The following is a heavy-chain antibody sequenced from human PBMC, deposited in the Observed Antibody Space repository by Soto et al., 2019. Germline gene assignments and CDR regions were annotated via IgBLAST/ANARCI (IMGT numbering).Heavy chain of an antibody. V-gene: IGHV3-30*18. Sequence: GGSLRLSCAASGFTFSSYGMHWVRQAPGKGLEWVAVISYDGSNKYYADSVKGRFTISRDNSKNTLYLQMNSLRAEDTAVYYCAKNYDILTGYPIYGMDVWGQGTTVTVS. J-gene: IGHJ6*02. CDR2: ISYDGSNK. CDR1: GFTFSSYG. D-gene: IGHD3-9*01. CDR3: AKNYDILTGYPIYGMDV.